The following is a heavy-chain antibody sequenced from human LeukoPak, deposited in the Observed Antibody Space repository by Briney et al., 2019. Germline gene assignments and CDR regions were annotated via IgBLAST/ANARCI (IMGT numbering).Heavy chain of an antibody. V-gene: IGHV3-11*01. CDR1: GFTFSDYY. J-gene: IGHJ6*03. CDR2: ISSSTSTI. Sequence: PGGSLRLSCAASGFTFSDYYMSWIRQTPGKGLEWVSYISSSTSTIYYADSVKGRFTTSRDNAKNSLYLQMNSLRPEDTAVYYCAGAHYYYYMDVWGQGTTVTVSS. CDR3: AGAHYYYYMDV.